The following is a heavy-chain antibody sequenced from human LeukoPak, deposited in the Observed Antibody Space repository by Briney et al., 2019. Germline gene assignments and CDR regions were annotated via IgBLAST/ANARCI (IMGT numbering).Heavy chain of an antibody. CDR3: ARGPDYYGSD. J-gene: IGHJ1*01. D-gene: IGHD3-10*01. V-gene: IGHV4-34*01. Sequence: SETLSLTCAVYGGSFSGYYWSWIRQPPGKGLEWIGEINHSGSTNYNPSLKSRVTISVDTSKTQFSLKLSSVTAADTAVYYCARGPDYYGSDWGQGTLVTVSS. CDR2: INHSGST. CDR1: GGSFSGYY.